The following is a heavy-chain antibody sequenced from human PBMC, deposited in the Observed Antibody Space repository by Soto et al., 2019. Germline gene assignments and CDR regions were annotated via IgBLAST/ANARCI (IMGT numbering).Heavy chain of an antibody. CDR1: GGTFSSYP. CDR2: IIPFFGTS. V-gene: IGHV1-69*01. D-gene: IGHD1-26*01. J-gene: IGHJ6*02. CDR3: ARVGHITNYGMAV. Sequence: QVQLVQSGAEVKKPGSSVKVSCEASGGTFSSYPINRVRQAPGQGLEWMGGIIPFFGTSNYAQKFQGRVTITADDSTSTAYMELRSLRSEDTAVYYCARVGHITNYGMAVWGQGTTVTVSS.